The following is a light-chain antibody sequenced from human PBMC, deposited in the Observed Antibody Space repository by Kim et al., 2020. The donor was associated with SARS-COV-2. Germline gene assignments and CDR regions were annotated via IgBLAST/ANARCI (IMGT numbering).Light chain of an antibody. J-gene: IGLJ3*02. V-gene: IGLV3-1*01. CDR3: QTWDGGTAVV. Sequence: CSGDGWEDEYVFWFQQQPAHPPVLVNNQNIRRASGVPGLFSGSKARNAATLTISGKQAMDESEYYCQTWDGGTAVVFGGGTQLTVL. CDR2: QNI. CDR1: GWEDEY.